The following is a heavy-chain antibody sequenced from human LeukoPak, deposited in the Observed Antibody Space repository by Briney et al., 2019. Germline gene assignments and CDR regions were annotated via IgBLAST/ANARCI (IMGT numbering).Heavy chain of an antibody. V-gene: IGHV3-30*04. CDR3: AKGLGYSPGEYYYMDV. Sequence: GGSLRLSCAASGFTFSSYAMHWVRQAPGKGLEWVAVISYDGSNKYYADSVKGRFTISRDNSKNTLYLQMNSLRAEDTAVYYCAKGLGYSPGEYYYMDVWGKGTTVTVSS. CDR2: ISYDGSNK. D-gene: IGHD4-23*01. J-gene: IGHJ6*03. CDR1: GFTFSSYA.